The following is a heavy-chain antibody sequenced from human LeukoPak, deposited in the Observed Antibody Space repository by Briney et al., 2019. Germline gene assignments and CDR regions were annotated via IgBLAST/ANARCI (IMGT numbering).Heavy chain of an antibody. CDR2: ISSSSTYI. Sequence: GGSLRLSCAASGFTFSNYIMNWVRQAPGQGLEWVSSISSSSTYIYYADSVKGRFTISRDNAKNSLYLQMNSLRAEDTAVYYCARDRGREGLDYWGQGTLVTVSS. CDR3: ARDRGREGLDY. CDR1: GFTFSNYI. J-gene: IGHJ4*02. D-gene: IGHD1-26*01. V-gene: IGHV3-21*01.